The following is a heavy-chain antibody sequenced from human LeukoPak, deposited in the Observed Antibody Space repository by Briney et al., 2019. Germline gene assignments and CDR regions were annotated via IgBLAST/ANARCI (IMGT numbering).Heavy chain of an antibody. Sequence: GGSLRLSCAASRFTFSSYSMNWVRQAPGKGLECVSPISSSGSYIYYADSVKGRFTISRDNAKNSLYLQMNSLRAEDTAVYYCARVGPWVNPDYYYYMDVWGKGTTVTVSS. J-gene: IGHJ6*03. CDR3: ARVGPWVNPDYYYYMDV. CDR2: ISSSGSYI. CDR1: RFTFSSYS. V-gene: IGHV3-21*01. D-gene: IGHD1-14*01.